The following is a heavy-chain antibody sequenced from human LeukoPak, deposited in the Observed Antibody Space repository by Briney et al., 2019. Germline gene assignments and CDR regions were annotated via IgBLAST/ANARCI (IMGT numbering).Heavy chain of an antibody. CDR1: GGTFSSYA. Sequence: GASVKVSCKASGGTFSSYAISWVRQAPGQGLEWMGGIIPIFGTANYAQKFQGRVTITADESTSTAYMELSSLRSEDTAVYYCASLSVVGLLWFGDRMDVWGKGTTVTVSS. CDR2: IIPIFGTA. J-gene: IGHJ6*04. CDR3: ASLSVVGLLWFGDRMDV. D-gene: IGHD3-10*01. V-gene: IGHV1-69*13.